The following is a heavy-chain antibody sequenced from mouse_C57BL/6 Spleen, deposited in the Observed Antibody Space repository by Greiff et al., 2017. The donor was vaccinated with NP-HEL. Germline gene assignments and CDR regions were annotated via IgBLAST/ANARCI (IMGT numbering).Heavy chain of an antibody. Sequence: EVMLVESGEGLVKPGGSLKLSCAASGFTFSSYAMSWVRQTPEKRLEWVAYISSGGDYIYYADTVKGRFTISRDNARNTLYLQMSSLKSEDTAMYYCTRDGTVVAPYWYFDVWGTGTTVTVSS. CDR3: TRDGTVVAPYWYFDV. V-gene: IGHV5-9-1*02. D-gene: IGHD1-1*01. CDR1: GFTFSSYA. J-gene: IGHJ1*03. CDR2: ISSGGDYI.